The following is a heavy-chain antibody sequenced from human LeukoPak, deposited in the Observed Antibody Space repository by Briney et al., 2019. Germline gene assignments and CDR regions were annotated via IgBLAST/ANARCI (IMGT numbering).Heavy chain of an antibody. Sequence: TLSLNCTVSGGSISSGVYYWSWIRQHPGKGLEWIGYISNSGSAYYNASLKSRVTISMDTAKNQFSLKLNSVTAADTAVYYCARDYKGVRGVDYWGQGTLVTVSS. CDR1: GGSISSGVYY. CDR2: ISNSGSA. D-gene: IGHD3-10*01. V-gene: IGHV4-31*03. J-gene: IGHJ4*02. CDR3: ARDYKGVRGVDY.